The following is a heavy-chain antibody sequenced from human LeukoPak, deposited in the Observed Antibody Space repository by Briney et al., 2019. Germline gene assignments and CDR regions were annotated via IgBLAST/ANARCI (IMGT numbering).Heavy chain of an antibody. CDR2: ISSSGSTI. CDR3: ARAGYCTNGVCRGDFDY. D-gene: IGHD2-8*01. V-gene: IGHV3-48*03. CDR1: GFTFSSYE. Sequence: GGSLRLSCAASGFTFSSYEMNWVRQAPGKGLEWVSYISSSGSTICYADSVKGRFTISRDNAKNSLYLQMNSLRAEDTAVYYCARAGYCTNGVCRGDFDYWGQGTLVTVSS. J-gene: IGHJ4*02.